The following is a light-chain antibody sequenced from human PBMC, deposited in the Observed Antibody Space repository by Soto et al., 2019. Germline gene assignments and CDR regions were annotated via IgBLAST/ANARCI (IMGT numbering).Light chain of an antibody. Sequence: EIVLTQSPATLSVSPGDRATISCRASQSVNQKLGWYQQKPGQAPRLLIYVASYRATGIPARFSGSGSGTEYTLTISNLQAEDFAVYYCQQFNNWPHTFGQGTRLEIK. V-gene: IGKV3-15*01. CDR3: QQFNNWPHT. CDR1: QSVNQK. J-gene: IGKJ2*01. CDR2: VAS.